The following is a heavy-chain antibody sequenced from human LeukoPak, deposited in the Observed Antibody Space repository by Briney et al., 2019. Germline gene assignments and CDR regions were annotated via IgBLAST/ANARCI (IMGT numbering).Heavy chain of an antibody. J-gene: IGHJ4*02. CDR3: AIFLSTYYYESSGYSIPVDY. CDR2: IIPILGIA. Sequence: SVKVSCKASGGTFSSYAISWVRQAPGQGLEWMGRIIPILGIANYAQKFQGRVTITADKSTSTAYMELSSLRSEDTAVYYCAIFLSTYYYESSGYSIPVDYWGQGTLVTVSS. CDR1: GGTFSSYA. D-gene: IGHD3-22*01. V-gene: IGHV1-69*04.